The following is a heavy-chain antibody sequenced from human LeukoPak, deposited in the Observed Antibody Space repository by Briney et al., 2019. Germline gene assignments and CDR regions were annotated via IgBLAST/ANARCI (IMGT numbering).Heavy chain of an antibody. Sequence: GGSLRLSCAASGFTFSSYARSWVRQAPGKGLEWVSAISGSGGSTYYADSVKGRFTISRDNSKNTLYLQMNSLRAEDTAVYYCAKGERYCSSTSCYTGDYWGQGTLVTVSS. J-gene: IGHJ4*02. V-gene: IGHV3-23*01. CDR1: GFTFSSYA. D-gene: IGHD2-2*02. CDR3: AKGERYCSSTSCYTGDY. CDR2: ISGSGGST.